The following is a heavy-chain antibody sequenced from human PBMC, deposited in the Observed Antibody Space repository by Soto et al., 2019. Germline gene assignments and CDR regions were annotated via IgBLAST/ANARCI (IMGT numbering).Heavy chain of an antibody. CDR1: GGSISSYY. D-gene: IGHD5-18*01. V-gene: IGHV4-59*08. J-gene: IGHJ6*02. Sequence: PSETLSLTCTVSGGSISSYYWSWIRQPPGKGLEWIGYIYYSGSTNYNPSLKSRVTISVDTSKNQFSLKLSSVTAADTAVYYCARRAYTAYYYYGMDVWGQGTTVTVSS. CDR2: IYYSGST. CDR3: ARRAYTAYYYYGMDV.